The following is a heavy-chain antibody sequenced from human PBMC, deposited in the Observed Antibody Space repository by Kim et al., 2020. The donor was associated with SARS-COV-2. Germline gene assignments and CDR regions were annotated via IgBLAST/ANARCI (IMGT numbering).Heavy chain of an antibody. CDR3: AHRRIGDGSFDY. V-gene: IGHV2-5*02. CDR1: GFSLTTTGVG. Sequence: SGPTLVNPTQTLTLTCSLSGFSLTTTGVGVAWIRQPPGKALEWLALIYWDDDKGYSPSLKHRLTITKDTSKNQVVLTMINMDPVDTATYYCAHRRIGDGSFDYWGQGTLVTVPS. J-gene: IGHJ4*02. D-gene: IGHD1-26*01. CDR2: IYWDDDK.